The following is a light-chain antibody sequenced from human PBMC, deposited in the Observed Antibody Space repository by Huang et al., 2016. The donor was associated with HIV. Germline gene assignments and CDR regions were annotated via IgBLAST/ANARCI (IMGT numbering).Light chain of an antibody. J-gene: IGKJ2*01. CDR2: QAS. CDR1: QSVASW. CDR3: QQYSTFPMYT. Sequence: DIQMTQSPPTLSASLGDRVNINCRASQSVASWVAWYQQKPGKAPKLLIYQASLLDSGAPSRVSGSGSETEFTLTIADLQPDDSATYYCQQYSTFPMYTFAQGTKLEI. V-gene: IGKV1-5*03.